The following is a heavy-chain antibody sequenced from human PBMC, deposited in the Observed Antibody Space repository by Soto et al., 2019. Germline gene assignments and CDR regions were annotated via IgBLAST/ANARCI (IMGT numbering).Heavy chain of an antibody. D-gene: IGHD3-10*01. Sequence: SETLSLTCTVSGGSISIGGYFWSWIRQHPGKGLEWIGYIYYSGSTYYNPSLKSRVTISVDTSKNQFSLKLSSVTAADTAVYYCARDRDYYGSGSYLTTQKNYYYGMDVWGQGTTVT. J-gene: IGHJ6*02. V-gene: IGHV4-31*03. CDR3: ARDRDYYGSGSYLTTQKNYYYGMDV. CDR2: IYYSGST. CDR1: GGSISIGGYF.